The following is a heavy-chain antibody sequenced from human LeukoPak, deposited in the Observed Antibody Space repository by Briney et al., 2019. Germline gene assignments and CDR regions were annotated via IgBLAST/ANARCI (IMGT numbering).Heavy chain of an antibody. D-gene: IGHD5-18*01. CDR2: IIPILGIA. V-gene: IGHV1-69*04. CDR3: ARVPTAMVKNGMDV. Sequence: SVKVSCKASGGTFSSYATSWVRQAPGQGLEWMGRIIPILGIANYAQKFQGRVTITADKSTSTAYMELSSLRSEDTAVYYCARVPTAMVKNGMDVWGQGTTVTVSS. J-gene: IGHJ6*02. CDR1: GGTFSSYA.